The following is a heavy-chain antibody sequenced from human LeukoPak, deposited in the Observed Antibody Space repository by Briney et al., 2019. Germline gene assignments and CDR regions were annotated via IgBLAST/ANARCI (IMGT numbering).Heavy chain of an antibody. D-gene: IGHD3-10*01. J-gene: IGHJ3*02. Sequence: SETLSLTCTVSGGSVSSGYYWGWIRQPPGKGLEWIGSIYHSGSTYYNPSLKSRVTISVDTSKNQFSLKLSSVTAADTAVYYCARGPYGSGSYYNVEDAFDIWGQGTMVTVSS. CDR1: GGSVSSGYY. V-gene: IGHV4-38-2*02. CDR2: IYHSGST. CDR3: ARGPYGSGSYYNVEDAFDI.